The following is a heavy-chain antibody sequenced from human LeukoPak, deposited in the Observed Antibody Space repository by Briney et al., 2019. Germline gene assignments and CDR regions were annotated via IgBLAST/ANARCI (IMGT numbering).Heavy chain of an antibody. CDR1: GFTFSSYV. V-gene: IGHV3-30*04. D-gene: IGHD3-22*01. CDR3: ATLPYYYDSSGSYYFDY. CDR2: ISYEGSNK. J-gene: IGHJ4*02. Sequence: PGGSLRLSCAASGFTFSSYVMHWVRQAPGKGLEWVAFISYEGSNKYYADSVRGRFTISRDNSKNTLYLQMNSLRVEDTAVYYCATLPYYYDSSGSYYFDYWGQGTLVTVSS.